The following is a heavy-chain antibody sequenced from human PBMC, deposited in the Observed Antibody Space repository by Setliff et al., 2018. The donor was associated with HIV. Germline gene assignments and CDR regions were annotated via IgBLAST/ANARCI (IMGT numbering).Heavy chain of an antibody. CDR1: GGSISSYY. D-gene: IGHD3-3*01. V-gene: IGHV4-4*07. Sequence: SETLSLTCTVSGGSISSYYWSWIRQPAGKGLEWIGRIYTSGSTNYNPSLKSRVTMSVDTSKNQFSLKLGSVTAADTAVYYCARDQAEYKFWSGYWGNYYYYMDVWGKGTTVTVSS. J-gene: IGHJ6*03. CDR3: ARDQAEYKFWSGYWGNYYYYMDV. CDR2: IYTSGST.